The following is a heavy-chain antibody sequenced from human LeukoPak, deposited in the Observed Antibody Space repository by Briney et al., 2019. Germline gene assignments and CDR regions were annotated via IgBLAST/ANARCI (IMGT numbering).Heavy chain of an antibody. Sequence: PSQTLSLTCTVSGGSISSGGYYWSWIRQPPGKGLEWIGYIYHSGSTYYNPSLKSRVTISVDRSKNQFSLKLSSVTAADTAVYYCARQVGPLGAFDIWGQGTMVTVSS. CDR2: IYHSGST. CDR1: GGSISSGGYY. CDR3: ARQVGPLGAFDI. D-gene: IGHD7-27*01. J-gene: IGHJ3*02. V-gene: IGHV4-30-2*01.